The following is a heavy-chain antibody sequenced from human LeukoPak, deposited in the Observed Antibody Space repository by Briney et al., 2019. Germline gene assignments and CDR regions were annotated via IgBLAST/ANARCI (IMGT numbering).Heavy chain of an antibody. CDR3: AKEWELLF. CDR1: GFTFSSYD. V-gene: IGHV3-30*18. Sequence: GGSLRLSCAASGFTFSSYDMHWVRQAPGKGLEWVAVISYDGSNKYYADSVKGRFTISRDNSKNTLYLQMNSLRAEDTAVYYCAKEWELLFRGQGTLVTVSS. D-gene: IGHD1-26*01. CDR2: ISYDGSNK. J-gene: IGHJ4*02.